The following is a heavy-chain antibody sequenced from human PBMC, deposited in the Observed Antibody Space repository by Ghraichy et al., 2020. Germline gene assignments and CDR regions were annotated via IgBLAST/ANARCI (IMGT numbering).Heavy chain of an antibody. CDR3: AREWSY. J-gene: IGHJ4*02. CDR1: GFTFSGYG. V-gene: IGHV3-48*02. Sequence: GGSLRLSCAASGFTFSGYGMNWVRQAPGKGLEWISYISSSTGTIYYADSVKGRFTSSRDNAKNSLYLQMNSLRDEDTAVYYCAREWSYWGQGTLVTVSS. CDR2: ISSSTGTI. D-gene: IGHD3-3*01.